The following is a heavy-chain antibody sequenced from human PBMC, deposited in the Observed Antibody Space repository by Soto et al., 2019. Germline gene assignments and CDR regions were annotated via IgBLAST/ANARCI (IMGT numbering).Heavy chain of an antibody. CDR3: ARGGWELLPRY. CDR2: VNHSRST. D-gene: IGHD1-26*01. V-gene: IGHV4-34*01. CDR1: GGSFSGYY. J-gene: IGHJ4*02. Sequence: PSETLSLTCAVYGGSFSGYYWIWIRQPPGKGLEWIGEVNHSRSTNYNPSLKSRVTISVDTSKNQFSLKLSSVAAADTAVYYCARGGWELLPRYWGQGTPVTVSS.